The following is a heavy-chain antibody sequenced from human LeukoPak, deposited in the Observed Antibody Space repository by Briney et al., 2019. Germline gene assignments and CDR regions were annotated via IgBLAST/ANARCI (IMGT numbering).Heavy chain of an antibody. J-gene: IGHJ4*02. V-gene: IGHV3-49*04. CDR3: TRGRTHYYGSRNSGSYFDY. CDR1: GDIFSTFA. CDR2: IRGKAYGGTT. Sequence: GGSLRLSCAASGDIFSTFAMSWVRQAPGKGLEWVGSIRGKAYGGTTDYAASVKGRFTISRGDSKSIAYLQMNSLKTEDTAVYYCTRGRTHYYGSRNSGSYFDYWGQGTLVTVSS. D-gene: IGHD3-10*01.